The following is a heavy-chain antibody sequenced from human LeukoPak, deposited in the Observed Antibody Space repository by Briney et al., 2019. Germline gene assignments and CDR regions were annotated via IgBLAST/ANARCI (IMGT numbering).Heavy chain of an antibody. Sequence: GGSLRLSCAASGFTFSDYYMSWIRQAPGKGLEWVSAISGSGGSTYYADSVKGRFTISRDNSKNTLYLQMNSLRAEDTAVYYFPKAVSDSSPPHDYWAREPWSPSPQ. CDR3: PKAVSDSSPPHDY. J-gene: IGHJ4*02. CDR1: GFTFSDYY. D-gene: IGHD4-11*01. CDR2: ISGSGGST. V-gene: IGHV3-23*01.